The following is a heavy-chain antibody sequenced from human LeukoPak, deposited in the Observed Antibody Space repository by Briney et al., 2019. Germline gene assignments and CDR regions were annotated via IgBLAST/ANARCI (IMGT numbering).Heavy chain of an antibody. Sequence: ASVKVSCKASGYTFTSYYMHWARQAPGQGLEWTGIINPSGGSTSYAQKFQGRVTMTRDTSTSTVYMELSSLRSEDTAVYYCAKARSGFDYDFWSGYPYYFDYWGQGTLVTVSS. CDR2: INPSGGST. CDR1: GYTFTSYY. CDR3: AKARSGFDYDFWSGYPYYFDY. D-gene: IGHD3-3*01. V-gene: IGHV1-46*01. J-gene: IGHJ4*02.